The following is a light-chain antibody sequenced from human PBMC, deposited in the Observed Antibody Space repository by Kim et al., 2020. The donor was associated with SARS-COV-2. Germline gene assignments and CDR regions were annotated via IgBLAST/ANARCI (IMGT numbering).Light chain of an antibody. CDR3: QQYNSAPYS. V-gene: IGKV1-5*03. Sequence: SASGGGRVPITCRASQTIVTWLAWYQQKPGKPPRLLIYLASSLETGVPSRFSGSGYGTEFTLTISDLQPDDFATYYCQQYNSAPYSFGQGTKLEI. CDR2: LAS. J-gene: IGKJ2*03. CDR1: QTIVTW.